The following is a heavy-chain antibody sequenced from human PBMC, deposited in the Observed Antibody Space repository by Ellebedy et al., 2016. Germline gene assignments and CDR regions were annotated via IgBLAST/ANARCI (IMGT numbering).Heavy chain of an antibody. CDR3: ARGARFGSRPYYMDV. V-gene: IGHV4-59*01. J-gene: IGHJ6*03. Sequence: SETLSLTCIVSNGSISAYYWSWIRQPPGKGLEWIGYISYTGRATYKPSLESRAAISVDTSRNQLSLRLSSVTAADTVVYYCARGARFGSRPYYMDVWGKGTTVTVS. CDR2: ISYTGRA. D-gene: IGHD3-16*01. CDR1: NGSISAYY.